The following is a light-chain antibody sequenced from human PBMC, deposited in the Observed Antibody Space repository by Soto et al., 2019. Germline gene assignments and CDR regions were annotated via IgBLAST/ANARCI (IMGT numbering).Light chain of an antibody. J-gene: IGKJ2*01. CDR2: RAS. V-gene: IGKV1-5*03. CDR1: RAISDW. Sequence: DIKMTQSPSTLSASLGDRVTITCRASRAISDWLAWYQQRPGKAPKLLIYRASRLESGVPSRFSGSGSGTEFTLTISGLQPYDFATYYCQQYNTFSFTFGQGTKLEI. CDR3: QQYNTFSFT.